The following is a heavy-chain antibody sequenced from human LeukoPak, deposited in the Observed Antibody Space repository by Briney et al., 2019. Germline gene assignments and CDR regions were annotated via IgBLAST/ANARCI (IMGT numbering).Heavy chain of an antibody. Sequence: GASVKVSCKASGYSFTRYFIHWVRQAPGQGLEWMGIIIPSDGSTSYAQKFQGRVTMTRDTSTSTVYMELSSLRSEDTAVYHCAREEEGGTFDYWGQGTLVTVSS. CDR2: IIPSDGST. J-gene: IGHJ4*02. CDR1: GYSFTRYF. CDR3: AREEEGGTFDY. D-gene: IGHD3-16*01. V-gene: IGHV1-46*01.